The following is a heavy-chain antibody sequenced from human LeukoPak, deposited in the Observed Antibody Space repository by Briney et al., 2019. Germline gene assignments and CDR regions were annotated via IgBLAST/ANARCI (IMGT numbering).Heavy chain of an antibody. CDR1: GGSFSGYY. Sequence: PSETLSLTCAVYGGSFSGYYWNWIRQPPGKGLEWIGEINHSGNTNYNPSLKSRVTMSVDTSKNQSSLRLSSVTAADTAVYYCARDHNYDSSGYFLYYWGQGTLVTVSS. J-gene: IGHJ4*02. CDR3: ARDHNYDSSGYFLYY. D-gene: IGHD3-22*01. V-gene: IGHV4-34*01. CDR2: INHSGNT.